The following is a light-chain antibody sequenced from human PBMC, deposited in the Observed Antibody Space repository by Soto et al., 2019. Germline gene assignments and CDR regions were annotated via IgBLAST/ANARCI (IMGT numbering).Light chain of an antibody. CDR2: GAS. CDR1: QSVSSN. CDR3: QQYNNYPPLT. V-gene: IGKV3-15*01. Sequence: EIVMTQSPATLSVSPGERATLSCRASQSVSSNLAWYQQKPGQAPRLLIYGASTRASGIPSRFSGSGSGTEFTLSISSLQSEDFASYYCQQYNNYPPLTFGGGTKVEIK. J-gene: IGKJ4*01.